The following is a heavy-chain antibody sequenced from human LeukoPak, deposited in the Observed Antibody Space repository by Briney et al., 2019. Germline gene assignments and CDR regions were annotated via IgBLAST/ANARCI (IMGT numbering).Heavy chain of an antibody. D-gene: IGHD2-15*01. J-gene: IGHJ4*02. CDR2: IKEDGSEK. CDR3: ARDRGGRTGLDD. V-gene: IGHV3-7*04. CDR1: GITFSRSW. Sequence: PGGSLRLSCAASGITFSRSWMSWVRQAPGKGLEWVAFIKEDGSEKYYVDSVKGRFTISRDNAENSLYLQMNSLRAEDTAVYYCARDRGGRTGLDDWGQGTLVIVSS.